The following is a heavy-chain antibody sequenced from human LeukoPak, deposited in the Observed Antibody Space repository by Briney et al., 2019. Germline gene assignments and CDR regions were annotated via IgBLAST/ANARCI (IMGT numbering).Heavy chain of an antibody. Sequence: ASVKVSCKASGYTFTSYGISWVRQAPGQGLEWMGWISAYNGNTNYAQKLQGRVTMTTDTSTSTAYMELRSLRSDDTAVYYCAAQHSSGYYYLIDYWGQGTLVTVSS. CDR1: GYTFTSYG. J-gene: IGHJ4*02. CDR3: AAQHSSGYYYLIDY. CDR2: ISAYNGNT. D-gene: IGHD3-22*01. V-gene: IGHV1-18*01.